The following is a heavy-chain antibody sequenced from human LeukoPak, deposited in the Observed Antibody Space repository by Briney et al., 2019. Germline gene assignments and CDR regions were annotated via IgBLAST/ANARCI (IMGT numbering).Heavy chain of an antibody. Sequence: ASVKVSCKASGDTFSRYAISWVRQAPGQGLEWMGGIIPVLSTANYAQKFQDRVTITADEFTSTTYMELSSLKSEDTAVYYCATTGGDIYYYYMDVWGKGTTVTISS. J-gene: IGHJ6*03. D-gene: IGHD3-16*01. CDR2: IIPVLSTA. CDR3: ATTGGDIYYYYMDV. CDR1: GDTFSRYA. V-gene: IGHV1-69*13.